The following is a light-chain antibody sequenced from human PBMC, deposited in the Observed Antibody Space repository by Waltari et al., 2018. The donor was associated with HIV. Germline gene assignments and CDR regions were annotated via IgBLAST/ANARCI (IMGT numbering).Light chain of an antibody. Sequence: DIVMTQSPDSLAVSLGARATINCKSSQSVLYNSNNKNYFAWYQQRPGQPPNLLIYWASTRGSGVPDRFRGNGSGTDFTLTISSLQAEDVAVYYCQQYYSTPYTFGQGTKLEIK. CDR3: QQYYSTPYT. J-gene: IGKJ2*01. V-gene: IGKV4-1*01. CDR1: QSVLYNSNNKNY. CDR2: WAS.